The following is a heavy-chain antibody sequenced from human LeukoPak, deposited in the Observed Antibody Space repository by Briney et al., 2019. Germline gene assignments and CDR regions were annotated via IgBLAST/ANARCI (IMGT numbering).Heavy chain of an antibody. Sequence: GGSLRLSCAASGFTFSSYAMHWVRQAPGKGLEWVAFISYDGSNKYYPDSVRGRFTISRDNSKNTLFLQMSSLRAEDTAVYYCARDRGSYWDGGNDYWGQGTLVTVSS. CDR1: GFTFSSYA. V-gene: IGHV3-30-3*01. D-gene: IGHD1-26*01. CDR3: ARDRGSYWDGGNDY. CDR2: ISYDGSNK. J-gene: IGHJ4*02.